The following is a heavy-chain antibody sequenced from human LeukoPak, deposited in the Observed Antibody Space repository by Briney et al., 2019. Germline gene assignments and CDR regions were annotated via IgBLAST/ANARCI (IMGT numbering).Heavy chain of an antibody. CDR1: DGSFSNYY. V-gene: IGHV4-59*01. D-gene: IGHD3-22*01. CDR2: IHYSAGT. J-gene: IGHJ6*03. CDR3: ARDFDSSSHWYYHMYV. Sequence: SETLSLTCTVSDGSFSNYYWNWIRQAPGKGLEWMGYIHYSAGTNYKHSLKSRVTISLDTSKNHFSLKLSSVTAADTAVYYCARDFDSSSHWYYHMYVWGKGTTVTVS.